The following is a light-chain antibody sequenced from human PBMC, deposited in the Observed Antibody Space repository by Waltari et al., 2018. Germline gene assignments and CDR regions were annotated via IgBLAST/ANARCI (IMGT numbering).Light chain of an antibody. V-gene: IGKV3-20*01. CDR1: PRVR. CDR3: QQFDRSPPVT. J-gene: IGKJ4*01. Sequence: EIVLTQSPGTLSLSPGERATLSCRASPRVRLAWYQQKPGQAPRLLIHDASKRATGIPDRFSGSGSGTDFTLTISRLEPEDFAVYYCQQFDRSPPVTFGGGTKVEIK. CDR2: DAS.